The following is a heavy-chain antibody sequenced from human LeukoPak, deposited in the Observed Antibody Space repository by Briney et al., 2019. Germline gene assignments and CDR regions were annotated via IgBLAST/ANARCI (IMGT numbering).Heavy chain of an antibody. CDR3: ARRYCSGGSCYSDNWFDP. V-gene: IGHV4-39*01. CDR2: IYDSGST. CDR1: GGSIRSSYYY. D-gene: IGHD2-15*01. Sequence: SETLSLTCTVSGGSIRSSYYYWGWIRQPPGKGLEWIGSIYDSGSTYYNPSLKSRVTISVDTSKNQFSLKLNSVTAADTAVYYCARRYCSGGSCYSDNWFDPWGQGTLVTVSS. J-gene: IGHJ5*02.